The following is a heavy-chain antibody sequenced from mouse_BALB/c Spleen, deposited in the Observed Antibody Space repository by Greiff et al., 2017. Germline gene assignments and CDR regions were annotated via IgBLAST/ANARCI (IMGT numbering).Heavy chain of an antibody. V-gene: IGHV2-2*02. J-gene: IGHJ1*01. D-gene: IGHD2-3*01. CDR3: ARFYDGEGDWYFDV. Sequence: QVQLQQSGPGLVQPSQSLSITCTVSGFSLTSYGVHWVRQSPGKGLEWLGVIWSGGSTDYNAAFISRLSISKDNSKSQVFFKMNSLQANDTAIYYCARFYDGEGDWYFDVWGAGTTVTVSS. CDR2: IWSGGST. CDR1: GFSLTSYG.